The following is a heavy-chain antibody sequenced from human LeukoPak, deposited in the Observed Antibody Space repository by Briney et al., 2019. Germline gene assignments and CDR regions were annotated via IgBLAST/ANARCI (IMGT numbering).Heavy chain of an antibody. CDR2: ISGYNGNT. Sequence: ASVKVSCKASGYTFNTYGITWMRQAPGQGLEWLGWISGYNGNTKSSQKIQDRVTMTTDTSTSTAYMELRSLRPDDTAVYYCARDIRVVRGAPDYWGQGTLVTVSS. CDR3: ARDIRVVRGAPDY. CDR1: GYTFNTYG. V-gene: IGHV1-18*01. D-gene: IGHD3-10*01. J-gene: IGHJ4*02.